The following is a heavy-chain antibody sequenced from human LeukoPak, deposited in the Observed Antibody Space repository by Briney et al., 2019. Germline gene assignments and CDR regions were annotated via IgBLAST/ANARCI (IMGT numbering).Heavy chain of an antibody. Sequence: SETLSLTCAVSGGSISSYYWSWIRQPPGKGLEWIGYIYYRGSTNYNPSLKSRVTISVDTSKNQFSLHLSSVTAADTAVYYCARHVTGYYFDSWGQGTLVTVSS. CDR3: ARHVTGYYFDS. V-gene: IGHV4-59*08. D-gene: IGHD1-14*01. CDR1: GGSISSYY. CDR2: IYYRGST. J-gene: IGHJ4*02.